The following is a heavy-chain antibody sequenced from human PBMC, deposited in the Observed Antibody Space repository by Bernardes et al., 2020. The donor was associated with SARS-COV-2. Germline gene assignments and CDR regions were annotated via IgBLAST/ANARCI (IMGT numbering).Heavy chain of an antibody. V-gene: IGHV3-23*01. CDR3: AGSQATVTTLQYYGVDV. J-gene: IGHJ6*02. CDR1: GFSFSSFA. D-gene: IGHD4-17*01. CDR2: ISGSGGST. Sequence: GGSLRLSCAASGFSFSSFAMSWVRQAPGKGLEWVSAISGSGGSTYYADSVKGRFTISRDNSKNTLYLQMNSLRAEDTAVYYCAGSQATVTTLQYYGVDVWGQGTTVTVSS.